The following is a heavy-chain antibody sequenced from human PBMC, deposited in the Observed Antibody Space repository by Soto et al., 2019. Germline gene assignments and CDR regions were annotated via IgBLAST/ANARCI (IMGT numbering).Heavy chain of an antibody. CDR2: ISAYNGNT. J-gene: IGHJ4*02. D-gene: IGHD3-10*01. Sequence: ASVKVSCKASGYMFDTYGINWVRQAPGQGLEWMGWISAYNGNTKYAQNLQGRVTMTTDASTSTAYMEMRSLRSDDTAVYYCARDLDGSGSYYTDYWGPGTLVTVSS. V-gene: IGHV1-18*01. CDR1: GYMFDTYG. CDR3: ARDLDGSGSYYTDY.